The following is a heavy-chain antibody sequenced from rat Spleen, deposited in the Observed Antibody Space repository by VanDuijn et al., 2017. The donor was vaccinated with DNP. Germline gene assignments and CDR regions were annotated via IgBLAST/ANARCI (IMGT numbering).Heavy chain of an antibody. CDR2: IGSDGYAP. Sequence: EVQLVESGGGGVQPGRAMKLSCAASGFIFSNYDMAWVRQAPKKGLEWVAYIGSDGYAPYYGDSVKGRFTISRDNAKSTLYLQMNSLRSEDMATYYCIRWNSGHFDYWGQGVMVTVSS. V-gene: IGHV5-22*01. D-gene: IGHD4-3*01. CDR1: GFIFSNYD. J-gene: IGHJ2*01. CDR3: IRWNSGHFDY.